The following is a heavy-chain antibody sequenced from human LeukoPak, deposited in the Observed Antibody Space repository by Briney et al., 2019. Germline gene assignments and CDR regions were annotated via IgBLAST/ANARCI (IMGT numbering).Heavy chain of an antibody. V-gene: IGHV4-39*01. D-gene: IGHD3-10*01. CDR2: MSYSGSS. J-gene: IGHJ5*02. CDR3: VRQSLYDSGSYPNWFDP. Sequence: SETLSLTCDVSGGSISNGSSYWGWIRQPPGKGLEWIGSMSYSGSSYYNPSLKSRVAISVDTSKNQFSLRLTSVTAADTAMYYCVRQSLYDSGSYPNWFDPWGQGTLVTVSS. CDR1: GGSISNGSSY.